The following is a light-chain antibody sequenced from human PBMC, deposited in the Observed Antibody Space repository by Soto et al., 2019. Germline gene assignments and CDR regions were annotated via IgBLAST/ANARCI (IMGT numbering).Light chain of an antibody. CDR3: QQHITWPLT. CDR1: QSVITS. Sequence: EIVLTQSPATLSLSPGERASLYCRASQSVITSLAWYQQKPGQAPRLLVYDASNRATGIPTRVSGSGSGTDFTFSVSNLEPEDFAVYYCQQHITWPLTFGGGTKVDIK. CDR2: DAS. J-gene: IGKJ4*01. V-gene: IGKV3-11*01.